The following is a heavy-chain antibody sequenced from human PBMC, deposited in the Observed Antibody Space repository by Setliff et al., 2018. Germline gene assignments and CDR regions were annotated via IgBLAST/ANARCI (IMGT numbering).Heavy chain of an antibody. CDR2: IYYSGST. J-gene: IGHJ4*02. CDR1: DVSISSSSFY. CDR3: ARHFRSSKVQFLEYLTDYYFDS. V-gene: IGHV4-39*01. Sequence: SETLSLTFTVSDVSISSSSFYWAWIRQPPGKGLEWIGSIYYSGSTYYNPPLTSRVTISVDTSNNQFSLNLRSVTAADTAIYYCARHFRSSKVQFLEYLTDYYFDSWGQGTLVTVSS. D-gene: IGHD3-3*01.